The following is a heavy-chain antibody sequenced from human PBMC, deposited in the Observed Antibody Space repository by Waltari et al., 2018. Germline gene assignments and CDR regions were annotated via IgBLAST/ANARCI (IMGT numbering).Heavy chain of an antibody. CDR2: IYWDDDK. Sequence: QITLKESGPTLVKPTQTLTLTCTFSGFSLSTSGVGVGWIRQPPGKALEWLALIYWDDDKRYSPALKSRLTITKDTSKNQVVLTMTNMDPVDTATYYCAGGSYRYDVADVVYWGQGTLVTVSS. V-gene: IGHV2-5*02. J-gene: IGHJ4*02. CDR1: GFSLSTSGVG. CDR3: AGGSYRYDVADVVY. D-gene: IGHD3-16*02.